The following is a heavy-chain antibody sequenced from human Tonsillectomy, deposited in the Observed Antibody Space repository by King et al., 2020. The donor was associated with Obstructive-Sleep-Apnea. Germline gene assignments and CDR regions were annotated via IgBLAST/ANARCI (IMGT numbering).Heavy chain of an antibody. CDR1: GFTFDDYA. V-gene: IGHV3-9*01. CDR2: ISWNSGSI. D-gene: IGHD6-19*01. J-gene: IGHJ4*02. CDR3: AKDRYSVWYAEYYFDY. Sequence: VQLVESGGGLVQPGRSLRLSCAASGFTFDDYAMHWVRQAPGKGLEWVSGISWNSGSIGYADSVKGRFTISRDNAKNSLYLQMNSLRAEDTALYYCAKDRYSVWYAEYYFDYWGQGTLVTVSS.